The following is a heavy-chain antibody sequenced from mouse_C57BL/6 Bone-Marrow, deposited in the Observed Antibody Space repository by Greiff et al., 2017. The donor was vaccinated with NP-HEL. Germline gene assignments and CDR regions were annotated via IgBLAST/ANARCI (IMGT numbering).Heavy chain of an antibody. CDR1: GYTFTDYN. CDR3: ARSYGSSLWFAY. CDR2: INPNNGGT. V-gene: IGHV1-18*01. J-gene: IGHJ3*01. D-gene: IGHD1-1*01. Sequence: EVKLLESGPELVKPGASVKIPCTASGYTFTDYNMDWVKQSHGKSLEWIGDINPNNGGTIYNQKFKGKATLTVDKSSSTAYMELRSLTSEDTAVYYCARSYGSSLWFAYWGQGTLVTVSA.